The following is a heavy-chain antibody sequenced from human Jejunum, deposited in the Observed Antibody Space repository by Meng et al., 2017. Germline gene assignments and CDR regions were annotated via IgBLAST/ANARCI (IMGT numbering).Heavy chain of an antibody. Sequence: GESLKISCAVSGFTFSSYPMHWVRQAPGKGLEWVAFISHDGSNKYYADSVKDRFTVSRDNSENMLFLQVNSLRGEDTAVYYCARERRYFDWPTVPTFEYWGQGTLVTVSS. CDR2: ISHDGSNK. J-gene: IGHJ4*02. V-gene: IGHV3-30*01. CDR3: ARERRYFDWPTVPTFEY. D-gene: IGHD3-9*01. CDR1: GFTFSSYP.